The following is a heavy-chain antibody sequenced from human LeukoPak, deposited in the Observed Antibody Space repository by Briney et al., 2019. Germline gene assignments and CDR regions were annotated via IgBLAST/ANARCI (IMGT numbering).Heavy chain of an antibody. CDR1: GFIFSNYW. V-gene: IGHV3-7*01. J-gene: IGHJ2*01. CDR2: IKQDEIEK. D-gene: IGHD2-2*01. Sequence: PGGSLRLSCAASGFIFSNYWMSWVRQAPGKGLEWVANIKQDEIEKYFVDSVKGRFTLSRDNAKNSLYLQMNSLRAEDTAVYYCAKGTQSVGPSTSWTYQWGWYFDLWGRGTLVTVSS. CDR3: AKGTQSVGPSTSWTYQWGWYFDL.